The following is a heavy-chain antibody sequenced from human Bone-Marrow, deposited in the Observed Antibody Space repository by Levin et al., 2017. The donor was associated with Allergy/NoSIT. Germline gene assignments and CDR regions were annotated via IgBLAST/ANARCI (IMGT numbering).Heavy chain of an antibody. V-gene: IGHV4-31*03. CDR2: ISYRGTT. CDR3: ARLDGYYFDY. CDR1: GGSISSAGYH. D-gene: IGHD3-9*01. J-gene: IGHJ4*02. Sequence: SETLSLTCTVSGGSISSAGYHWTWIRQSPGKGLEWIGYISYRGTTYYNPSLKSRLTMSLDTSEQRFSLNLNSVTAADTAIYYCARLDGYYFDYCGQGTLVTVSS.